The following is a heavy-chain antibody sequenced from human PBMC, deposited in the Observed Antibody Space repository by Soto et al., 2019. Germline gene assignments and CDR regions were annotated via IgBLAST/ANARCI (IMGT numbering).Heavy chain of an antibody. CDR2: ISWHSGSI. D-gene: IGHD6-19*01. CDR3: ARGDLGAVAGYFEY. Sequence: EVQLVESGGGLVQPGGSLRLSCAASGFTFDDYSMHWVRQAPGRGPEWVSGISWHSGSIDYADSVKGRFTISRDNAKNFLYLEMNSLRPEDTALYYCARGDLGAVAGYFEYWGQGTLVTVSS. J-gene: IGHJ4*02. CDR1: GFTFDDYS. V-gene: IGHV3-9*01.